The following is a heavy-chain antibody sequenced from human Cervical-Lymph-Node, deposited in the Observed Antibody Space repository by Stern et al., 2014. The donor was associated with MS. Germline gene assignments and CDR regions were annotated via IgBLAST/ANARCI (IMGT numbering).Heavy chain of an antibody. Sequence: QLQLQESGPGLVKPSQTLSLPCTVSGGSISSGDNYWSWIRQPPGKGPEWIGYIHYSGGTYFNPSLKSRATISADTYKNQFSLKLNSMTAADTAVYYCARVPDYGDAFFDYWGQGILVTVSS. CDR1: GGSISSGDNY. CDR2: IHYSGGT. V-gene: IGHV4-30-4*01. CDR3: ARVPDYGDAFFDY. J-gene: IGHJ4*02. D-gene: IGHD4-17*01.